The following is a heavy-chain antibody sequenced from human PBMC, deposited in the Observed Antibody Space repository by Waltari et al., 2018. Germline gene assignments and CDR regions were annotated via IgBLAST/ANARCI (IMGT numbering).Heavy chain of an antibody. CDR1: GGSISTYY. CDR2: VYYTGNT. Sequence: QVQLQESGPGLVKPSETLSLTCTVSGGSISTYYWSWIRPPPGKGLNWVGYVYYTGNTNYNPSLKSRVTISVDTSKNNFSLKLTSVTAADTAVYYCARRYCSGGSCYFGLDPWGQGTLVTVSS. CDR3: ARRYCSGGSCYFGLDP. D-gene: IGHD2-15*01. V-gene: IGHV4-59*01. J-gene: IGHJ5*02.